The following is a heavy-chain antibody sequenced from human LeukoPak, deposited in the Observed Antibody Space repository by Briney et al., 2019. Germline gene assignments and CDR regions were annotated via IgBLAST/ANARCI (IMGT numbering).Heavy chain of an antibody. J-gene: IGHJ6*03. CDR3: ARSGQSGGWYNTYYYYYYMDV. Sequence: PSETLSLTCTVSGGSISSYYWSWIRQPPGKGLEWIGYIYYSGSTNYNPSLKSRVTISVDTSKNQFSLKLSSVTAVDTAVYYCARSGQSGGWYNTYYYYYYMDVWGKGTTVTISS. CDR1: GGSISSYY. D-gene: IGHD6-19*01. CDR2: IYYSGST. V-gene: IGHV4-59*01.